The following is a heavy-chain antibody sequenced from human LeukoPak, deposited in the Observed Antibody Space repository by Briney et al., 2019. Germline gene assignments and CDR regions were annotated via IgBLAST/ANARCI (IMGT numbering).Heavy chain of an antibody. CDR3: AKTGSSRFDY. CDR2: ISSSTSYI. CDR1: GFTFSDYT. V-gene: IGHV3-21*01. D-gene: IGHD1-26*01. Sequence: GSLRLSCAASGFTFSDYTINWVRQAPGKGLEWVSSISSSTSYIYYADSVKGRFTISRDNAGKSLYLQMNSLRAEDTAVYYCAKTGSSRFDYWGQGTLVTVSS. J-gene: IGHJ4*02.